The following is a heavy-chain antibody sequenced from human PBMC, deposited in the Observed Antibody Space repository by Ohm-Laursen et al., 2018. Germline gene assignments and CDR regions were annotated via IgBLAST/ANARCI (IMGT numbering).Heavy chain of an antibody. CDR3: VRLTYDFWSGYYMDY. CDR2: IYYSGST. Sequence: SETLSLTCPVSGGSISSYYWSWIRQPPGKGLEWIGYIYYSGSTNYNPSLKSRVTISVDTSKNQFSLKLSSVTAADTAVYYCVRLTYDFWSGYYMDYWGQGTLVTVSS. CDR1: GGSISSYY. J-gene: IGHJ4*02. V-gene: IGHV4-59*01. D-gene: IGHD3-3*01.